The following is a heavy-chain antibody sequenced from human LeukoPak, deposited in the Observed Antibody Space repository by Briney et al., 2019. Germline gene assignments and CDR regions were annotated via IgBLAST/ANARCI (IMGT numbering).Heavy chain of an antibody. CDR2: IGWNSGTI. D-gene: IGHD3-9*01. CDR3: AKDAGPWADIFDI. CDR1: GFTFDDYA. J-gene: IGHJ3*02. Sequence: GRSLRLSCAASGFTFDDYAMHWVRQAPGKGLEWVSGIGWNSGTIGYADSVRGRFTISRDNAKNSLYLQMNSLRAEDTALYYCAKDAGPWADIFDIWGQGTMVTVSS. V-gene: IGHV3-9*01.